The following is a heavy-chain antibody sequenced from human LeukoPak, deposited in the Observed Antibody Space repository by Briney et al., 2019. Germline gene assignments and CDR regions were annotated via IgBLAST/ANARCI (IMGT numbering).Heavy chain of an antibody. J-gene: IGHJ4*02. Sequence: GGSLRLSCAASGFTFRTYAMHWVRQAPGKGLEWVAVISNDGSNKYYAGSGKGRLTLSRDNTKNTLYLQMNSLRAEDTAVYYCARDLTGSSYFDYWGQGTLVTVSS. V-gene: IGHV3-30-3*01. CDR2: ISNDGSNK. CDR3: ARDLTGSSYFDY. D-gene: IGHD1-26*01. CDR1: GFTFRTYA.